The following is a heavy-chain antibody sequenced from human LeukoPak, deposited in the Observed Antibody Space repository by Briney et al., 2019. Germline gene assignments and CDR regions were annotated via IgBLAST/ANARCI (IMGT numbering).Heavy chain of an antibody. CDR2: IRYDGSNK. CDR3: XXXXXXXXXXVLRYFDRKGKAFDI. J-gene: IGHJ3*02. Sequence: GGSLRLSCAASGFTFSSYGMHWVRQAPGKGLEWVAFIRYDGSNKYYADSVKGRFTISRDNSKNTLYLQMNSLRAEDTAVYYXXXXXXXXXXXVLRYFDRKGKAFDIWGQGTMVTVSS. CDR1: GFTFSSYG. V-gene: IGHV3-30*02. D-gene: IGHD3-9*01.